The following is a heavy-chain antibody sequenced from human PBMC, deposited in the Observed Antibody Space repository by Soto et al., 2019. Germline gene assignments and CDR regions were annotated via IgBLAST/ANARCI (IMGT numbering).Heavy chain of an antibody. V-gene: IGHV4-31*03. CDR3: ARDYDFWSGSGRGLNGMDV. D-gene: IGHD3-3*01. CDR1: GGSISSGGYY. J-gene: IGHJ6*02. CDR2: IYYSGST. Sequence: PSETLSLTCTVSGGSISSGGYYWSWIRQHPGKGLEWIGYIYYSGSTYYNPSLKSRVTISVDTSKNQFSLKLSSVTAADTAVYYCARDYDFWSGSGRGLNGMDVWGQGTTVTVSS.